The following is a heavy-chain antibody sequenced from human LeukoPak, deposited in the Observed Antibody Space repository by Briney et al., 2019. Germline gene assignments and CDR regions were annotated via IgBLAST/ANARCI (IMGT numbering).Heavy chain of an antibody. CDR1: GYTLTELS. CDR3: CIAAEDDFDY. J-gene: IGHJ4*02. V-gene: IGHV1-24*01. Sequence: ASVKVSCKVSGYTLTELSMHWVRQAPGKGLEWMGGFDPEDGETIYAQKFQGRVTITADESTSTAYMELSSLRSEDTAVYYCCIAAEDDFDYWGQGTLVTVSS. CDR2: FDPEDGET. D-gene: IGHD6-13*01.